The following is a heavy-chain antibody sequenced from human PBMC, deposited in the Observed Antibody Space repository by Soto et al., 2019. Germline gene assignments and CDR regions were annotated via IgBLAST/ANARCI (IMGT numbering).Heavy chain of an antibody. V-gene: IGHV3-23*01. Sequence: EVQLLESGGGLVQPGGSLRLSCAASGFTFSSYAMSWVRQAPGKGLEWVSAISGSGGGTYYADSVKGRFTISRDNSENTLYPQMNSRRAEDTAVYYCAKCMTTVTTFPFDIWGQGTMVTVSS. CDR1: GFTFSSYA. CDR3: AKCMTTVTTFPFDI. D-gene: IGHD4-17*01. J-gene: IGHJ3*02. CDR2: ISGSGGGT.